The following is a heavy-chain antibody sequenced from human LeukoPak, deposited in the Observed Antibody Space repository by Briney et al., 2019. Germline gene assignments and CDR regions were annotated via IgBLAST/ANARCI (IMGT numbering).Heavy chain of an antibody. Sequence: GGSLRLSCAASGFSVNTNYMTWVRQAPGKGLEWVSVIYSGGSTYYADSVKGRFTISRDNSKNTLYLQMNSLRAEDTAVYYCARKTGYSSGWYDYWGQGTLVTVSS. CDR2: IYSGGST. D-gene: IGHD6-19*01. CDR3: ARKTGYSSGWYDY. J-gene: IGHJ4*02. CDR1: GFSVNTNY. V-gene: IGHV3-66*01.